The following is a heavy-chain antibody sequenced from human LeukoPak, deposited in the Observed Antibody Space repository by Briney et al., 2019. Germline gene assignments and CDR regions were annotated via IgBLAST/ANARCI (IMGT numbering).Heavy chain of an antibody. V-gene: IGHV3-23*01. CDR1: GFTFSSYA. J-gene: IGHJ6*02. CDR3: APTALVASRL. D-gene: IGHD6-6*01. Sequence: GGSLRLSCAASGFTFSSYAMSWVRPAPGKGLEWVSAISASGSTYYAESVKGLFTITRDNSKNPLYLQLNDMRVEDTAIYYSAPTALVASRLWGQGTTVTVSS. CDR2: ISASGST.